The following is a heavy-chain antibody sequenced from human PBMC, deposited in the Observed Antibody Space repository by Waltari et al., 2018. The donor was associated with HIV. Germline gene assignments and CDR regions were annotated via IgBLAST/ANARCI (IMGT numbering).Heavy chain of an antibody. CDR2: ISAYNGDT. J-gene: IGHJ5*02. CDR3: ARDPVVVAGKGYPMWLDP. D-gene: IGHD2-15*01. Sequence: QVQLVQSEAEAKKAGASVKVSCQAAGYTFNTYGISWVRQAPGQGLEWMGWISAYNGDTDSAQKFQGRVTMTTETSTKTAYMELRSLRSDDTAVYYCARDPVVVAGKGYPMWLDPWGQGTLVTVSS. V-gene: IGHV1-18*01. CDR1: GYTFNTYG.